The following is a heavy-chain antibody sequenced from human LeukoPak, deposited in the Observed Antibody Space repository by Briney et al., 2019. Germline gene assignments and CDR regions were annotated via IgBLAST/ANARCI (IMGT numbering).Heavy chain of an antibody. J-gene: IGHJ4*02. V-gene: IGHV3-23*01. D-gene: IGHD3-10*01. Sequence: PRGSLRLSCAASGFTFSSYAMSSVRQAPGKGLEWVSAVSGSGGSTYYADSVKGRFTISRDNSKNTLYLQMNSLRAEDTAVYYCAELGTYGSGTVDYWGQGTLVTVSS. CDR3: AELGTYGSGTVDY. CDR2: VSGSGGST. CDR1: GFTFSSYA.